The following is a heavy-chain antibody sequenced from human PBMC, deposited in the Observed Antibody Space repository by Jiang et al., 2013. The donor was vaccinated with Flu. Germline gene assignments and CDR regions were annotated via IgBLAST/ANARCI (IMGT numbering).Heavy chain of an antibody. CDR2: ISSSSSTI. J-gene: IGHJ4*02. Sequence: GGSLRLSCVVSGFTLRNYEMNWVRQAPGKGLEWVSYISSSSSTIYYADSVKGRSTISRDNAKNSLYLQMNSLRAEDTAIYYCARDGKGFYYGSGSRTFDYWGQGTLVTVSS. V-gene: IGHV3-48*03. CDR3: ARDGKGFYYGSGSRTFDY. CDR1: GFTLRNYE. D-gene: IGHD3-10*01.